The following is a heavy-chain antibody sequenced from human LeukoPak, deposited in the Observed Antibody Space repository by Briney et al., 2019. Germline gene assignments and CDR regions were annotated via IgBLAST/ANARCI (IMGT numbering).Heavy chain of an antibody. D-gene: IGHD6-19*01. V-gene: IGHV4-59*01. CDR2: IYYSGST. CDR1: GGSISSYY. CDR3: ARDELQWLPPYYYYYGMDV. Sequence: SETLSLTCTVSGGSISSYYWSWIRQPPGKGLGWIGYIYYSGSTNYNPSLKSRVTMSVDTSKNQFSLKLSSVTAADTAVYYCARDELQWLPPYYYYYGMDVWGQGTTVTVSS. J-gene: IGHJ6*02.